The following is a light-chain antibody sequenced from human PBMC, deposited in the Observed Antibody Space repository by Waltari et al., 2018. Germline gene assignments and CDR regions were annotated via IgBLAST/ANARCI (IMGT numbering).Light chain of an antibody. CDR1: SSDVGGYNY. V-gene: IGLV2-8*01. J-gene: IGLJ1*01. CDR2: EVS. CDR3: SSYAGSNNLYV. Sequence: QSALTQPPSASGSPGQSVTISCTGTSSDVGGYNYVSWYQQHPGKAPKLMIYEVSKRPPGVPYRFSGSKSGNTASLTVSGLQDEDEADYYCSSYAGSNNLYVFGTGTKVTVL.